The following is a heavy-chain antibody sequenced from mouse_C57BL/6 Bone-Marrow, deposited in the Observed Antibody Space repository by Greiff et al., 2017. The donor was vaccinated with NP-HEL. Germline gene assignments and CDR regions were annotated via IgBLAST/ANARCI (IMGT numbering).Heavy chain of an antibody. CDR3: ARVITTVVASFDY. D-gene: IGHD1-1*01. CDR2: IYPGSGST. J-gene: IGHJ2*01. CDR1: GYTFTSYW. Sequence: QVQLKQPGAELVKPGASVKMSCKASGYTFTSYWITWVKQRPGQGLEWIGDIYPGSGSTNYNEKFKSKATLTVDTSSSTAYMQLSSLTSEDSAVYYCARVITTVVASFDYWGQGTTLTVSS. V-gene: IGHV1-55*01.